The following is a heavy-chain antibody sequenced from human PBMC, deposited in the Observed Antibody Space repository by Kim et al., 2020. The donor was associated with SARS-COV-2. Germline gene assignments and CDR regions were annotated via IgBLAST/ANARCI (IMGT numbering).Heavy chain of an antibody. J-gene: IGHJ5*02. Sequence: GGSLRLSCAASGFTFSSYAMHWVRQAPGKGLEWVAVISYDGSNKYYADSVQGRFTISRDNSKNTLYLQMNSLRAEDTAVYYCAGGMPYYYDSSGYYHAGWFDPWGQGTLVTVSS. D-gene: IGHD3-22*01. CDR3: AGGMPYYYDSSGYYHAGWFDP. CDR2: ISYDGSNK. CDR1: GFTFSSYA. V-gene: IGHV3-30-3*01.